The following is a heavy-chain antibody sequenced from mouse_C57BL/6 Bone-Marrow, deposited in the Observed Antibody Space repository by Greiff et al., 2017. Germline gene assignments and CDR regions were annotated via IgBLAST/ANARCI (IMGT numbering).Heavy chain of an antibody. V-gene: IGHV5-6*03. CDR3: ARRGYYGRIFYWYFDV. Sequence: DVMLVESGGGLVKPGGSLKLSCAASGFTFSSYGMSWVRQTPDKRLEWVATISSGGSYTYYPDSVKGRFTISRDNAKNTLYLQMSMLKSEDTAMYYCARRGYYGRIFYWYFDVGGRGTAVTVSS. J-gene: IGHJ1*03. CDR2: ISSGGSYT. CDR1: GFTFSSYG. D-gene: IGHD1-1*01.